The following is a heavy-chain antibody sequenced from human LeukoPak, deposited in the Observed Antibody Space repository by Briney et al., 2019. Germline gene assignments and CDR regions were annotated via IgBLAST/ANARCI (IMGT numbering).Heavy chain of an antibody. Sequence: PGGSLRLSCAASGFTLSSHAMSWVRQAPGKGLEWVSAISGSGGNTYYADSVKGRFTISRDNSKNTLFLQMNSLRAEDTDLYYCAKGREASRIRDAFDIWGQGTMVTVSS. CDR1: GFTLSSHA. J-gene: IGHJ3*02. CDR2: ISGSGGNT. CDR3: AKGREASRIRDAFDI. V-gene: IGHV3-23*01.